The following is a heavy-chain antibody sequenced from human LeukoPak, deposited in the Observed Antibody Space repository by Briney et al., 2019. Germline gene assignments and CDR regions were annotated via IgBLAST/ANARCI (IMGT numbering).Heavy chain of an antibody. CDR2: IIPIFGTA. J-gene: IGHJ4*02. V-gene: IGHV1-69*13. Sequence: ASVKVSCKASGYTFTSYYILWVRQAPGQGLEWMGGIIPIFGTANYAQKFQGRVTITADESTSTAYMELSSLRSEDTAVYYCARDGSSGSGDYFDYWGQGTLVTVSS. CDR3: ARDGSSGSGDYFDY. D-gene: IGHD1-26*01. CDR1: GYTFTSYY.